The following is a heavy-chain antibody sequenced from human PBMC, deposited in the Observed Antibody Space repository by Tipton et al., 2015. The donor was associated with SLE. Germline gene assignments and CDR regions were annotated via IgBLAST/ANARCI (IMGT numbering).Heavy chain of an antibody. D-gene: IGHD3-10*01. CDR3: ARASYGSGSYYNVDWYFDL. Sequence: LRLSCAVYGGSFSGYYWGWIRQPPGKGLEWIGSIYYSGSTYYNPSLKSRVTISVDTSKNQFSLKLSSVTAADTAVYYCARASYGSGSYYNVDWYFDLWGRGTLVTVSS. J-gene: IGHJ2*01. CDR2: IYYSGST. V-gene: IGHV4-34*01. CDR1: GGSFSGYY.